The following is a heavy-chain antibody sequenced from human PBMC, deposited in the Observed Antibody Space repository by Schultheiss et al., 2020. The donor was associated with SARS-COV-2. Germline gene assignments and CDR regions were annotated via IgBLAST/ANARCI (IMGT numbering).Heavy chain of an antibody. Sequence: GESLKISCAASGFTFSSYDMHWVRQATGKGLEWVSAIGTAGDPYYPGSVKGRFTISRDNAKNSLYLQMNSLRAEDTAVYYCAREPGRYGDYDDAFDIWGQGTMVTVSS. J-gene: IGHJ3*02. CDR1: GFTFSSYD. D-gene: IGHD4-17*01. CDR2: IGTAGDP. CDR3: AREPGRYGDYDDAFDI. V-gene: IGHV3-13*05.